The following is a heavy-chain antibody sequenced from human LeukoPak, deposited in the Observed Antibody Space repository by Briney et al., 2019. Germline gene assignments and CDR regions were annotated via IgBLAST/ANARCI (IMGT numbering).Heavy chain of an antibody. CDR2: IWYDGSNK. CDR3: ARDSLVYCGGDCYSAGYFDY. Sequence: GGSLRLSCAASGFTFSSYGMHWVRQAPGKGLEWVAVIWYDGSNKYYADSVKGRFTISRDNSKNTLYLQMNSLRAEDTAVYYCARDSLVYCGGDCYSAGYFDYWGQGTLVTVSS. CDR1: GFTFSSYG. D-gene: IGHD2-21*02. V-gene: IGHV3-33*01. J-gene: IGHJ4*02.